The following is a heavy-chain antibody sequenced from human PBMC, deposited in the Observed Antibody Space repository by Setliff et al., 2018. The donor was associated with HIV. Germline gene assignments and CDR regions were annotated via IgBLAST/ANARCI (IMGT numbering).Heavy chain of an antibody. D-gene: IGHD3-16*01. CDR3: ARDRHYGPNVLFDY. J-gene: IGHJ4*01. CDR1: AGSFSAYY. CDR2: VYHGGST. V-gene: IGHV4-34*11. Sequence: SETLSLTCAVNAGSFSAYYWSWIRQPPGKGLEWIGYVYHGGSTNYNPSLKSRVTISVDTSKNQFSLKLNSVTAADTAVYYCARDRHYGPNVLFDYWGHGTLVTVSS.